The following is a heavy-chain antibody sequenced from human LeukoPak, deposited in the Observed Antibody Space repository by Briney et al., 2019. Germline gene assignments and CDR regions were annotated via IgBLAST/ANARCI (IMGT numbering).Heavy chain of an antibody. CDR1: GGSVRSYN. CDR2: IHITGNT. CDR3: ARDAHNDILTGYAKDAFDI. J-gene: IGHJ3*02. Sequence: SETLSLTCTVSGGSVRSYNWAWIRQPPGRGLELIGYIHITGNTNYNPSLKSRVTVSVDTPKNHFSLKLSSVTAADTAVYYCARDAHNDILTGYAKDAFDIWGQGTMVTVSS. V-gene: IGHV4-59*02. D-gene: IGHD3-9*01.